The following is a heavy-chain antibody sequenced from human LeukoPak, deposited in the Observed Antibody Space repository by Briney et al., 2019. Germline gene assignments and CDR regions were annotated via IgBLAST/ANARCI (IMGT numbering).Heavy chain of an antibody. J-gene: IGHJ6*03. CDR2: INPNSGGT. CDR1: GYTFTGYY. D-gene: IGHD6-13*01. Sequence: ASVKVSCKASGYTFTGYYMHWVRQAPGQGLEWMGWINPNSGGTNYAQKFQGRVTMTRDASISTAYMELSRLRSDDTAVYYCARGVYQLSYYYYYMDVWGKGTTVTVSS. CDR3: ARGVYQLSYYYYYMDV. V-gene: IGHV1-2*02.